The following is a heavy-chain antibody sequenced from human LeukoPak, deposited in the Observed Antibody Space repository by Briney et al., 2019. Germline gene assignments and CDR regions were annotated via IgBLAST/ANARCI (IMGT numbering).Heavy chain of an antibody. CDR2: ISGSGGST. CDR3: TRNER. Sequence: GGSLRLSCAASGFTFSNYAMSWVRQAPGKGLEWVSVISGSGGSTYSADSVKGRFTISRDNSKNTLYLQMNSLRPEDTAMYYCTRNERWGQGTLVAVSS. CDR1: GFTFSNYA. V-gene: IGHV3-23*01. J-gene: IGHJ4*02.